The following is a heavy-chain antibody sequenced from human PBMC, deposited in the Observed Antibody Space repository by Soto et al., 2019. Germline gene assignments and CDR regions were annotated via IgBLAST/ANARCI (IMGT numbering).Heavy chain of an antibody. D-gene: IGHD6-19*01. Sequence: QVQLVESGGGVVQPGWSLRLSCAASGFTFSSHGMHWVRQAPGKGLEWVAVIWYDGSNKYYADSVKGRFTISRDDSKNMVYLQMNSLRAEDTAVYYCVRDGWYSIQAPYWGQGTLVTVSS. CDR2: IWYDGSNK. J-gene: IGHJ4*02. CDR3: VRDGWYSIQAPY. V-gene: IGHV3-33*01. CDR1: GFTFSSHG.